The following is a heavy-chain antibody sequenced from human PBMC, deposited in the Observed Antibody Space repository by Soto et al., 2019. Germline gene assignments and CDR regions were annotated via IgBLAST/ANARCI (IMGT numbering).Heavy chain of an antibody. J-gene: IGHJ4*02. Sequence: PSETLSLTCAVSGGSISSGGYSWSWIRQPPGKGLEWIGYIYHSGSTYYNPSLKSRVTISVDRSKNQFSLKLSSVTAADTAVYYCAIGGPHYDILTGYYTRVYRFDYWGQGTLVTVSS. CDR1: GGSISSGGYS. V-gene: IGHV4-30-2*01. CDR3: AIGGPHYDILTGYYTRVYRFDY. CDR2: IYHSGST. D-gene: IGHD3-9*01.